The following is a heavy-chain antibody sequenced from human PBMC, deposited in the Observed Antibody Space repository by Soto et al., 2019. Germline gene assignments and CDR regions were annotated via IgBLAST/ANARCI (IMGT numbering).Heavy chain of an antibody. D-gene: IGHD1-7*01. V-gene: IGHV5-51*01. J-gene: IGHJ4*02. CDR3: ARLERYNWNYENYFDY. CDR1: GYSFTSYW. CDR2: IYPGDSNT. Sequence: PGESLKISCKGSGYSFTSYWIGWVRQMPGKGLEWMGIIYPGDSNTRYSPSFQGQVTISADKSISTAYLQWSSLKASDTAMYYCARLERYNWNYENYFDYWGQGTLVTVSS.